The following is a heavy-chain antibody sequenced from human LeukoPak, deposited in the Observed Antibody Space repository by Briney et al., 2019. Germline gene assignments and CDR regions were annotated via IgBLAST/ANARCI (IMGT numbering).Heavy chain of an antibody. V-gene: IGHV3-21*01. J-gene: IGHJ3*02. CDR1: GFTFSSYS. CDR3: ARDRSRDAFDI. CDR2: ISSSSSYI. Sequence: PGGSLRLSCAASGFTFSSYSMSWVRQAPGKGLEWVSSISSSSSYIYYADSVKGRFTISRDNAKNSLYLQMNSLRAEDTAVYYCARDRSRDAFDIWGQGTMVTVSS.